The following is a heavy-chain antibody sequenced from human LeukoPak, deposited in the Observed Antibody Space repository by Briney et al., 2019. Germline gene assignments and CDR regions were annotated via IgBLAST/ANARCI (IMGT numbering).Heavy chain of an antibody. Sequence: PSETLSLTCTVSGGSISSYYWSWIRQPPGKGLEWIGYIYYSGSTNYNPSLKSRVTISVGTSKNQFSLKLSSVTAADTAVYYCARHGNPYCGGDCYRGEFDYWGQGTLVTVSS. V-gene: IGHV4-59*08. CDR3: ARHGNPYCGGDCYRGEFDY. CDR2: IYYSGST. D-gene: IGHD2-21*02. CDR1: GGSISSYY. J-gene: IGHJ4*02.